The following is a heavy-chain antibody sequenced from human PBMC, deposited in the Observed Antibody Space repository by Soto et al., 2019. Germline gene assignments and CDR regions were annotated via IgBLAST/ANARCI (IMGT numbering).Heavy chain of an antibody. CDR3: ARRPSTSGYGMDV. J-gene: IGHJ6*02. CDR1: GYSFISYW. Sequence: GASLKISCKGSGYSFISYWIGWVRQMPGKGLEWMGIIYPGDSDTRYSPSFQGQVTISADKSISTAYLQWSSLKASDSGIYYCARRPSTSGYGMDVWGQGTTVTVSS. CDR2: IYPGDSDT. V-gene: IGHV5-51*01.